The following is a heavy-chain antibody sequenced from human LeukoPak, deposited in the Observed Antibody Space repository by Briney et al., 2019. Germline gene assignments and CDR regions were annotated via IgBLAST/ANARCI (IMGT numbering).Heavy chain of an antibody. J-gene: IGHJ4*02. D-gene: IGHD2-2*01. CDR2: IYYSGST. Sequence: KPSETLSLTCTVSGGSISSSSYYWGWIRQPPGKGLEWIGSIYYSGSTYYNPSLKSRVTISVDTSKNQFSLKLSSVTAADTAVYYCARVIAVPAAPYFDYWGQGTLVTVSS. CDR1: GGSISSSSYY. CDR3: ARVIAVPAAPYFDY. V-gene: IGHV4-39*01.